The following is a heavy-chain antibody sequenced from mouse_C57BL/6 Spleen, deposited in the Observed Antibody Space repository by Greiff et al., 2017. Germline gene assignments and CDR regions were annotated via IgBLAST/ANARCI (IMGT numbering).Heavy chain of an antibody. Sequence: VQLQQPGAELVKPGASVKLSSKASGYTFTSYWMQWVKQRPGQGLEWIGEIDPSDSYTNYNQKFKGKATLTVDTSSSTAYMQLSSLTSEDSAVYYCARRTTVVAPPFDYWGQGTTLTVSS. CDR2: IDPSDSYT. CDR3: ARRTTVVAPPFDY. V-gene: IGHV1-50*01. J-gene: IGHJ2*01. D-gene: IGHD1-1*01. CDR1: GYTFTSYW.